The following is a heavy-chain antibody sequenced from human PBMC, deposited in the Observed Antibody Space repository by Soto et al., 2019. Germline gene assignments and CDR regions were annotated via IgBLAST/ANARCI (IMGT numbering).Heavy chain of an antibody. CDR1: GFTFSSYW. CDR3: ARALLGYCSGGSCYPLPSLDYYYMDV. J-gene: IGHJ6*03. V-gene: IGHV3-74*01. Sequence: GGSLRLSCAASGFTFSSYWMHWVRQAPGKGLVWVTRINSDGSSTSYAVSVKGRFTISRDNAKNTLYLQMNSLRAEDTAVYYCARALLGYCSGGSCYPLPSLDYYYMDVWGKGTTVTVSS. CDR2: INSDGSST. D-gene: IGHD2-15*01.